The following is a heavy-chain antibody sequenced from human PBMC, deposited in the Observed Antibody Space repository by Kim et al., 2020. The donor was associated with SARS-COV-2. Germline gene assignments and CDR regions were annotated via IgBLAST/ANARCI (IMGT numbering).Heavy chain of an antibody. D-gene: IGHD4-17*01. CDR3: ATRKRDYGGISPKTGCFDY. J-gene: IGHJ4*02. V-gene: IGHV4-34*01. CDR1: GGSFSGYY. CDR2: INHSGST. Sequence: SETLSLTCAVYGGSFSGYYWSWIRQPPGKGLEWIGEINHSGSTNYNPSLKSRVTISVDTSKNQFSLKLSSVTAADTAVYYCATRKRDYGGISPKTGCFDYWGQGTLVTVSS.